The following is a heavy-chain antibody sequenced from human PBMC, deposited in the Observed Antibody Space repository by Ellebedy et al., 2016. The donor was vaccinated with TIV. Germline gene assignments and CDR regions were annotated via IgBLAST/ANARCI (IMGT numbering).Heavy chain of an antibody. J-gene: IGHJ6*02. V-gene: IGHV3-11*06. Sequence: GESLKISCAASGITVRSNYMSWIRQAPGKGLEWVSYISSSSSYTNYADSVKGRFTISRDNAKNSLYLQMNSLRAEDTAVYYCARGKLLLWFGELYASGMDVWGQGTTVTVSS. CDR3: ARGKLLLWFGELYASGMDV. D-gene: IGHD3-10*01. CDR2: ISSSSSYT. CDR1: GITVRSNY.